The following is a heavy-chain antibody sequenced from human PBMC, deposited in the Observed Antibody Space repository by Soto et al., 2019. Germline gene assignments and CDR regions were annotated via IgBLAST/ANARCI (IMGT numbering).Heavy chain of an antibody. CDR1: GYTFTSYG. D-gene: IGHD2-15*01. CDR3: ARDRGYCSGGSCYCFDY. J-gene: IGHJ4*02. CDR2: ISAYNGNT. V-gene: IGHV1-18*01. Sequence: GASVKVSCKASGYTFTSYGISWVRQAPGQGLEWMGWISAYNGNTNYAQRLQGRVTMTTDTSTSTAYMELRSLRSDDTAVYYCARDRGYCSGGSCYCFDYWGRGTLVTVSS.